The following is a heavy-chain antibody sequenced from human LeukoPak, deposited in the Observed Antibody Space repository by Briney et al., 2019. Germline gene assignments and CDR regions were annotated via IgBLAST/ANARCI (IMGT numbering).Heavy chain of an antibody. V-gene: IGHV3-33*01. CDR2: IWYDGSNK. D-gene: IGHD3-16*01. CDR1: GFTFSGYG. J-gene: IGHJ4*02. CDR3: ARDGLLGRQYYFDY. Sequence: GGSLRLSCAASGFTFSGYGMHWVRQAPGKGLEWVAVIWYDGSNKYYADSVKGRFTISRDNSKNTLYLQMNSLRAEDTAVYYCARDGLLGRQYYFDYWGQGTLVTVSS.